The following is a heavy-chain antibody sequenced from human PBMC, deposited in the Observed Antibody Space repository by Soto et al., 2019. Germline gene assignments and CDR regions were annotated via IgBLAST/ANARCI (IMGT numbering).Heavy chain of an antibody. Sequence: GGSLRLSCAASGSSFSRYEMNWVRQAPGKGLEWGSYISGSSSMIYYADSVKGRFPISSDNAKNSLYLQMKNLRAEDTALYYCANDFWRDYSWGQVTLLTVSS. J-gene: IGHJ1*01. CDR2: ISGSSSMI. CDR3: ANDFWRDYS. V-gene: IGHV3-48*03. CDR1: GSSFSRYE. D-gene: IGHD3-3*01.